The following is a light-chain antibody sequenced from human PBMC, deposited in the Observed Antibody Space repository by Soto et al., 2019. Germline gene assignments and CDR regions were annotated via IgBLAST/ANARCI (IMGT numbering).Light chain of an antibody. CDR1: SSNIGSNY. V-gene: IGLV1-47*01. CDR2: RNN. J-gene: IGLJ3*02. Sequence: QSVLTQPPSASGTPGQRVTIFCSGRSSNIGSNYVYWYQQLPGMAPKLLIYRNNQRPSGVPDRFSGSKSGTSASLAISGLRSEDEADYYCAAWDDSLSGNWVFGGGTQLTVL. CDR3: AAWDDSLSGNWV.